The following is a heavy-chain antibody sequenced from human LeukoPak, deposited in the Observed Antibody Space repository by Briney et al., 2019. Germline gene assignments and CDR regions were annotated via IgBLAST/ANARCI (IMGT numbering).Heavy chain of an antibody. CDR2: ISAYNGNT. CDR1: GYTFTSYG. V-gene: IGHV1-18*04. D-gene: IGHD4-17*01. J-gene: IGHJ4*02. Sequence: ASVKVSCKASGYTFTSYGISWVRQAPGQGLEWMGWISAYNGNTNNAQKLQGRVTMTTDTATSTAYMELRSLRSGDTAVYYCARLDYGDYGVVYWGQGTLVTVSS. CDR3: ARLDYGDYGVVY.